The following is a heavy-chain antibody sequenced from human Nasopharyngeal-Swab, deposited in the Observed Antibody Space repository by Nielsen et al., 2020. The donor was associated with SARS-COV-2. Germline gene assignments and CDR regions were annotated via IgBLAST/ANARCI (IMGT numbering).Heavy chain of an antibody. D-gene: IGHD2-21*01. Sequence: GGSLRLPCAASGFPFSDYAIHWVRQPSGKGLEWVGRVRSKGNNYATAYSASVKGRFIIFRDDPTNTAYLQMNSLKTEDTAMYYCTRCGGGCYSGRDYWGQGTLVTVSS. V-gene: IGHV3-73*01. CDR3: TRCGGGCYSGRDY. CDR1: GFPFSDYA. J-gene: IGHJ4*02. CDR2: VRSKGNNYAT.